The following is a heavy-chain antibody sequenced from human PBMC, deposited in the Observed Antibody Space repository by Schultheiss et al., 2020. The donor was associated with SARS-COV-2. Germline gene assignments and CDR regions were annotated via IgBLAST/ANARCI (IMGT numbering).Heavy chain of an antibody. CDR1: GASISSYY. V-gene: IGHV4-59*01. J-gene: IGHJ4*02. D-gene: IGHD3-16*01. CDR2: IYYSGSA. Sequence: SETLSLTCTVSGASISSYYWSWIRQPPGKGLEWIGYIYYSGSANYNPSLKSRVFISVDTSQNQFSLQLNSVTAADTAVYFCASGGWGIGHWGQGTLVTVS. CDR3: ASGGWGIGH.